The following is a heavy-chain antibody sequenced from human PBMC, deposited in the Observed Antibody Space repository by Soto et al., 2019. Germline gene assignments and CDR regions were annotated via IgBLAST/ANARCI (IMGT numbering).Heavy chain of an antibody. J-gene: IGHJ4*02. D-gene: IGHD2-2*01. CDR3: ARGGSRYYFDY. V-gene: IGHV4-59*01. CDR2: IYYSGST. Sequence: SETLSLTCTVSGGSISSYYWSWIRQPPGKGLEWIGYIYYSGSTNYNPSLKSRVTISVDTSKNQFSLKLSSVTAADTAVYYCARGGSRYYFDYWGQGTLVTVSS. CDR1: GGSISSYY.